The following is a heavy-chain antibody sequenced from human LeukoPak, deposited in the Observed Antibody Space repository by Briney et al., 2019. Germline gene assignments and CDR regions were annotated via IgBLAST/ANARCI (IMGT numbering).Heavy chain of an antibody. CDR2: IKQDGSEK. D-gene: IGHD3-10*01. CDR1: GFTFSSYW. J-gene: IGHJ3*02. CDR3: ARDAEYYYGTSDAFDI. V-gene: IGHV3-7*01. Sequence: GGSLRLSCAASGFTFSSYWMSWVRQAPRKGLEWVANIKQDGSEKYYVDSVKGRFTISRDNAKNSLYLQMNSLRAEDTAVYYCARDAEYYYGTSDAFDIWGQGTMVTVSS.